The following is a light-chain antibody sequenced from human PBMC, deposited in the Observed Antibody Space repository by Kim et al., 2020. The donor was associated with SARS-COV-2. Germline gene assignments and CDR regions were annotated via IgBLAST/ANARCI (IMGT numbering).Light chain of an antibody. V-gene: IGLV3-1*01. CDR2: QDS. CDR1: KLVDKY. J-gene: IGLJ2*01. Sequence: PGQTASITCTGDKLVDKYACWYQQKPGQSPVLVIYQDSKRPSGIPERFSGSNSGNTATLTISGTQAMDEADYYCQAWDSSTADVVFGGGTQLTVL. CDR3: QAWDSSTADVV.